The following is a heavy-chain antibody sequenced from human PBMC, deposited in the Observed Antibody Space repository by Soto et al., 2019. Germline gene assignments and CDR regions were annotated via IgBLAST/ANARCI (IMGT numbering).Heavy chain of an antibody. CDR2: IYSGGST. CDR1: GFTVSTKY. J-gene: IGHJ6*03. V-gene: IGHV3-66*01. Sequence: PGGSLRLSCAASGFTVSTKYMSWVRQAPGKGLEWVSVIYSGGSTFYADSVRGRFTISRDNSKNTVYLQMNSLRPEDMAVYYCARRARPDFYYMDVSGKGTTVTVSS. CDR3: ARRARPDFYYMDV. D-gene: IGHD6-6*01.